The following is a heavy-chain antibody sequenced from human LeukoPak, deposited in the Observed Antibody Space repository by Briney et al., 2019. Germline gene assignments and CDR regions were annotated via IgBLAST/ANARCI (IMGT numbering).Heavy chain of an antibody. J-gene: IGHJ3*02. Sequence: GGSLRLSCAASGFTFSSYAMSWVRQAPGKGLEWVSAVRGSGYDTYYADSVKGRFTISRDSSKNTLYLQMNGLRAEDTAVYHCAKSRSVEDAFDIWGDQPMLTVSS. V-gene: IGHV3-23*01. CDR2: VRGSGYDT. CDR3: AKSRSVEDAFDI. D-gene: IGHD3-3*01. CDR1: GFTFSSYA.